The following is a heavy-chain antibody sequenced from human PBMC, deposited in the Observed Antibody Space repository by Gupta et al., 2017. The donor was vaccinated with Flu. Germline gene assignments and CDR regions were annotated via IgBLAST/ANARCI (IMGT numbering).Heavy chain of an antibody. CDR1: GGSIRRRNW. J-gene: IGHJ3*01. CDR2: IYHSGSP. D-gene: IGHD6-6*01. Sequence: QVQLQESGPGLVKPSESLSLPRAVSGGSIRRRNWLSWVRQPPGKGLEWIGEIYHSGSPNYNPSLKSRVTISVDTSKNQFSLRLTSVTAADTALYYCAREGGSSSSRAFDVWGQGTMVTVSS. CDR3: AREGGSSSSRAFDV. V-gene: IGHV4-4*02.